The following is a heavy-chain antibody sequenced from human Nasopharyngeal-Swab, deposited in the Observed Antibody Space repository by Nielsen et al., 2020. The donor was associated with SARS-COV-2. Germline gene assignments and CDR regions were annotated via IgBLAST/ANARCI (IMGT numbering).Heavy chain of an antibody. CDR2: INPNSGNT. Sequence: ASVKVSCKASGYTFTSYDINWVRQATGQGLEWMGWINPNSGNTGYAQKFQGRVTMTRNTSIGTAYMELSSLRSEDTAVYYCARVYNVRSGSYYRYCCQGTLVTVSS. J-gene: IGHJ4*02. V-gene: IGHV1-8*02. CDR1: GYTFTSYD. CDR3: ARVYNVRSGSYYRY. D-gene: IGHD3-10*01.